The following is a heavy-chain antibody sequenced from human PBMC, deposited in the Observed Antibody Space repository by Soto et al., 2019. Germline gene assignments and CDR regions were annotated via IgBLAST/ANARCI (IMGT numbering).Heavy chain of an antibody. CDR3: ARDMLAGFTHSFDP. CDR1: GSSVTAYH. Sequence: PSDTLSLTFFVLGSSVTAYHWTWIGQFHGKGLKWIAYTSYTGTTNYHPSLESRVTISLDTSKNPLSLKLTSMTAADTAVYYCARDMLAGFTHSFDPWGQGTLVTVSS. CDR2: TSYTGTT. D-gene: IGHD3-16*01. J-gene: IGHJ5*02. V-gene: IGHV4-59*02.